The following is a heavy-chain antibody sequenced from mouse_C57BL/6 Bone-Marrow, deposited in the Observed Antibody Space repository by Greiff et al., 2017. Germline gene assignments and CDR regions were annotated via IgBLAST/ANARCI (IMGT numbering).Heavy chain of an antibody. CDR3: AREGTITTVVAPFDY. CDR2: IDPSDSYT. D-gene: IGHD1-1*01. J-gene: IGHJ2*01. V-gene: IGHV1-69*01. Sequence: LVESGAELVMPGASVKLSCKASGYTFTSYWMHWVKQRPGQGLEWIGEIDPSDSYTNYNQKFKGKSTLTVDKSSSTAYMQLSSLTSEDSAVYYCAREGTITTVVAPFDYWGQGTTLTVSS. CDR1: GYTFTSYW.